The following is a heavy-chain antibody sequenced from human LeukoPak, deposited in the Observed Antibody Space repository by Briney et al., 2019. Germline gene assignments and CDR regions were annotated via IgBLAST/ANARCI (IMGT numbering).Heavy chain of an antibody. CDR3: ARHSQPDTAMVEPWYYFDY. CDR2: IYYSGST. Sequence: SETLSLTCTVSGGSISSYYWSWIRQPPGKGLEWIGNIYYSGSTNYNPSLKSRVTISVDTSKNQFSLKLSSVTAADTAVYYCARHSQPDTAMVEPWYYFDYWGQGTLVTVSS. J-gene: IGHJ4*02. CDR1: GGSISSYY. D-gene: IGHD5-18*01. V-gene: IGHV4-59*08.